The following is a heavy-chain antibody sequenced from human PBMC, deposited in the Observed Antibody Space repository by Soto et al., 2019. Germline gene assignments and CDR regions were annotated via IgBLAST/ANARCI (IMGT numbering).Heavy chain of an antibody. CDR1: GGSISSSSYY. V-gene: IGHV4-39*01. CDR2: IFYSGST. Sequence: SETLSLTCTVSGGSISSSSYYWGWIRQPPGKGLEWIGSIFYSGSTYYNPSLKSRVTISVDTSNNQFSLKLSSVTAADTAVYYCARQASGYYYGWFDPWGQGTLVTVSS. J-gene: IGHJ5*02. D-gene: IGHD3-22*01. CDR3: ARQASGYYYGWFDP.